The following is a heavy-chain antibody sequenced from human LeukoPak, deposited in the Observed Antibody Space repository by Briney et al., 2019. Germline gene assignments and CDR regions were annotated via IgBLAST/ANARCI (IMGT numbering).Heavy chain of an antibody. CDR1: GFIFSSYA. D-gene: IGHD1-14*01. V-gene: IGHV3-23*01. CDR2: ISGSGGTT. J-gene: IGHJ3*02. CDR3: AKPVRTDAFDI. Sequence: PGGSLRLACAASGFIFSSYAMTWVRQAPGKGLEWVSTISGSGGTTYYADSVKGRFTISRDNSKNTLYLQMNTLRAEDTAVYYCAKPVRTDAFDIWGQGTMVTVSS.